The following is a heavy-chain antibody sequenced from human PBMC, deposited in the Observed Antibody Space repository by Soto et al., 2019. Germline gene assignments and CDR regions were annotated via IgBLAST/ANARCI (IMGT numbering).Heavy chain of an antibody. CDR3: ASHEHGSGSYGLYISLNY. V-gene: IGHV1-69*06. CDR2: IIPIFGTA. J-gene: IGHJ4*02. CDR1: GGTFSSYA. D-gene: IGHD3-10*01. Sequence: QVQLVQSGAEVKKPGSSVKVSCKASGGTFSSYAISWVRQAPGQGLEWMGGIIPIFGTANYAQKFQGRVTITADKSTSTAYLELSSLRSEDTAVYYCASHEHGSGSYGLYISLNYWGQGTLVTVSS.